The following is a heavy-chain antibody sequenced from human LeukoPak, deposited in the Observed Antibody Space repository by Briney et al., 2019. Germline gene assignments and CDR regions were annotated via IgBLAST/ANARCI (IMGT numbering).Heavy chain of an antibody. D-gene: IGHD1-26*01. V-gene: IGHV4-59*01. CDR2: IYYSGST. J-gene: IGHJ6*04. CDR3: ARHVRGATEYYGMDV. Sequence: SETLSLTCTVSGGSISSYYWSWLRQPPGKGLEWIGYIYYSGSTNYNPSLKSRVTISVDTSKNQFSLKLSSVTAADTAVYYCARHVRGATEYYGMDVWGKGTTVTVSS. CDR1: GGSISSYY.